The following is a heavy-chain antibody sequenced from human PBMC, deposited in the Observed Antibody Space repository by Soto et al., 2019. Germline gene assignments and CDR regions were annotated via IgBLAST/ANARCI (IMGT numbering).Heavy chain of an antibody. D-gene: IGHD6-19*01. CDR2: IIPIFGTA. CDR1: GGTFSSYA. CDR3: ASEISSGWYGPLC. J-gene: IGHJ4*02. V-gene: IGHV1-69*13. Sequence: GASVKVSCKASGGTFSSYAISWVRQAPGQGLEWMGGIIPIFGTANYAQKFQGRVTITADESTSTAYMELSSLRSEDTAVYYCASEISSGWYGPLCWGQGTLVTVSS.